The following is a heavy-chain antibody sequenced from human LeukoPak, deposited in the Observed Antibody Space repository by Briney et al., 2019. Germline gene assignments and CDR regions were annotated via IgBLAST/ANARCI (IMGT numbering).Heavy chain of an antibody. CDR2: MNPNSGNT. Sequence: ASVKVSCKASGYTFTSYDINWLRQATGQGLEWMGWMNPNSGNTGYAQKFQGRVTMTRSTSISTAYMELSSLRSEDTAVYYCATASTVTTERGSVVRAFDIWGQGTMVTVPS. CDR3: ATASTVTTERGSVVRAFDI. V-gene: IGHV1-8*01. D-gene: IGHD4-17*01. J-gene: IGHJ3*02. CDR1: GYTFTSYD.